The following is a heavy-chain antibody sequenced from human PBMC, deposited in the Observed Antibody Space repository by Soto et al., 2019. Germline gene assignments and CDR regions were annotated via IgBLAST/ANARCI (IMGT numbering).Heavy chain of an antibody. CDR1: GFTFGDYA. Sequence: GGSLRLSCTASGFTFGDYAMSWFRQAPGKGLEWVGFIRSKAYGGTTEYAASVKGRFTISRDDSKSIAYLQMNSLKTEDTAVYYRTRDQSGLLRYFDWSAIPYYFDYSGQGTLVTVSS. CDR3: TRDQSGLLRYFDWSAIPYYFDY. J-gene: IGHJ4*02. V-gene: IGHV3-49*03. D-gene: IGHD3-9*01. CDR2: IRSKAYGGTT.